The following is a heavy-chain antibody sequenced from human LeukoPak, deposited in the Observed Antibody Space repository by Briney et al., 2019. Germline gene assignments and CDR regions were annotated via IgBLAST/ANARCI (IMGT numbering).Heavy chain of an antibody. Sequence: ASVKVSCKASGYTFTGYYMHWVRQAPGQGLEWMGWINPNSGGTNYAQKFQGRVTMTRDTSISTAYMELSRLRSDDTAVYYCARVGYYDFWSGYYTEHYFDYWGQGTLVTVSS. CDR2: INPNSGGT. CDR3: ARVGYYDFWSGYYTEHYFDY. D-gene: IGHD3-3*01. CDR1: GYTFTGYY. V-gene: IGHV1-2*02. J-gene: IGHJ4*02.